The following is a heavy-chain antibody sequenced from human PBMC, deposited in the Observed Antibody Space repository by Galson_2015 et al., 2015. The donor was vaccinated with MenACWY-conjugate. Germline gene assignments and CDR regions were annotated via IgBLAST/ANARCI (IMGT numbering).Heavy chain of an antibody. Sequence: SLRLSCAASGFTFSTYSMNWVRQAPGKGLEWVSSNSSSSSYIYYADSLKGRFAISRDNAKNSLYLQIISLRAEDTAVYYCAREAPTTVTSHAFDIWGQGTMVTVSS. CDR3: AREAPTTVTSHAFDI. D-gene: IGHD4-17*01. CDR1: GFTFSTYS. V-gene: IGHV3-21*01. J-gene: IGHJ3*02. CDR2: NSSSSSYI.